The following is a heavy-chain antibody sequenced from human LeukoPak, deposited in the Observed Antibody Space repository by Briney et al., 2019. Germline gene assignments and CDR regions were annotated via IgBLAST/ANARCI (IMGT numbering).Heavy chain of an antibody. J-gene: IGHJ4*02. CDR1: GFTFSSYA. D-gene: IGHD6-19*01. CDR2: ISGSGGST. CDR3: AKKLYSSGWSTAQLDY. V-gene: IGHV3-23*01. Sequence: GGSLRLSCAASGFTFSSYAMSWVRQAPGKGLEWVSAISGSGGSTYYADSVKGRITIPRDNSKNTLYLQMNSLRAEDTAVYYCAKKLYSSGWSTAQLDYWGQGTLVTVSS.